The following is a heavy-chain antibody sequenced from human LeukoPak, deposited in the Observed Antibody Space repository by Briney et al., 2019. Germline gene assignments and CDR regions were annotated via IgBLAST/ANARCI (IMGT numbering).Heavy chain of an antibody. CDR1: GGSITSDSYQ. Sequence: SQTLSLTCTVSGGSITSDSYQWSWIRQPAGKGMEWIGRSYTSGSTNYNPSLKNRATISVNTSKNQFSLKLTSVTAADTAVYYCARGRGGTYYWYDPWGQGTLVTVSS. CDR2: SYTSGST. J-gene: IGHJ5*02. V-gene: IGHV4-61*02. D-gene: IGHD1-26*01. CDR3: ARGRGGTYYWYDP.